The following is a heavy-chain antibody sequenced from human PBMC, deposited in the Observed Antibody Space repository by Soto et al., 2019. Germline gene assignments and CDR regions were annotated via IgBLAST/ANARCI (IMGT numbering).Heavy chain of an antibody. Sequence: QVQLVESGGGVVQPGGSLRLSCAASEFTFSNYAMHWVRQPPGKGLQWLAVISYDGNNKYYADSVEGRFTISIDNSKNTVYLHINSMRLEDTDLYYYKRGPSFSGSDLVYLGQGTMVSVSS. CDR3: KRGPSFSGSDLVY. CDR1: EFTFSNYA. D-gene: IGHD6-19*01. CDR2: ISYDGNNK. V-gene: IGHV3-30*03. J-gene: IGHJ4*02.